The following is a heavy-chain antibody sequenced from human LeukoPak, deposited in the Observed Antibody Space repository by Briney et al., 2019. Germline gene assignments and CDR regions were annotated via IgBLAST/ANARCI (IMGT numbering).Heavy chain of an antibody. J-gene: IGHJ5*02. CDR3: ARASVTIFGAVNWFDP. CDR1: GYTFTSYG. CDR2: ISAYNGNT. V-gene: IGHV1-18*01. D-gene: IGHD3-3*01. Sequence: ASVKVSCKASGYTFTSYGISWVRQAPGQGLEWMGWISAYNGNTNHAQKLQGRVTMTTDTSTSTAYMELRSLRSDDTAVYYCARASVTIFGAVNWFDPWGQGTLVTVSS.